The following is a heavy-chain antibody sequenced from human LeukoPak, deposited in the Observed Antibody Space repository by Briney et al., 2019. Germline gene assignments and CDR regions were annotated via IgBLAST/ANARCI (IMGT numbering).Heavy chain of an antibody. Sequence: PGGSLRLSCAASGFTFKSYSMNWVRQAPGKGLEWVAFITSTSGDMFYADSVKGRFTISRDNAKNSLYLQMDSLRAEDTAVYYCAGAAGYYFDYWGQGSLVTVSS. CDR3: AGAAGYYFDY. V-gene: IGHV3-21*05. CDR2: ITSTSGDM. J-gene: IGHJ4*02. CDR1: GFTFKSYS.